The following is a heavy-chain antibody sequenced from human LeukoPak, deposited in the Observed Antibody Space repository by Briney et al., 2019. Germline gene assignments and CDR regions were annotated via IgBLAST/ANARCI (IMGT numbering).Heavy chain of an antibody. CDR1: GFTFSTYT. V-gene: IGHV3-21*01. CDR2: ISSSTYI. Sequence: GGSLRLSCAASGFTFSTYTMDWVRQAPGKGLEWVSSISSSTYIYYADSVKGRFTISRDNAKNSLYLQMNSLRAEDTAVYYCARAGTNYYNGMDVWGQGTTVTVSS. CDR3: ARAGTNYYNGMDV. D-gene: IGHD2-2*01. J-gene: IGHJ6*02.